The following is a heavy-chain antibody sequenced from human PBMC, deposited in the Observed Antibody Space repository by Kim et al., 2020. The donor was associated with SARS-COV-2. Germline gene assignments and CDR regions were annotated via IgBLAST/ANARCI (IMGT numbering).Heavy chain of an antibody. Sequence: ADSVKGRFTISRDNSKNTLYLQMNSLRAEDTAVYYCAREGLAAASYYFDYWGQGTLVTVSS. V-gene: IGHV3-33*01. D-gene: IGHD6-13*01. CDR3: AREGLAAASYYFDY. J-gene: IGHJ4*02.